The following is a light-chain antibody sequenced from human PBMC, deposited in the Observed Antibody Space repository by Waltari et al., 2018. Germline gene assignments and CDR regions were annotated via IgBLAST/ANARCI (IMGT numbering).Light chain of an antibody. CDR1: QSVTRN. CDR2: GAS. J-gene: IGKJ1*01. V-gene: IGKV3D-15*01. CDR3: QQYNDWPPWT. Sequence: IVMTQSPATLSVSPGERATLSCRASQSVTRNLAWYQQKPGQAPRRLIHGASTRATGIPVRFSGSGSGTDFTLTISSLQSEDFALYYCQQYNDWPPWTFGQGTKVEIK.